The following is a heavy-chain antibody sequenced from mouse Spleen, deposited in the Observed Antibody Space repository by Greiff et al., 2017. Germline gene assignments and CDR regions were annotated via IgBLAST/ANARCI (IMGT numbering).Heavy chain of an antibody. CDR1: GFTFSDYY. J-gene: IGHJ2*01. D-gene: IGHD1-1*02. Sequence: EVQVVESGGGLVQPGGSLKLSCAASGFTFSDYYMYWVRQTPEKRLEWVAYISNGGGSTYYPDTVKGRFTISRDNAKNTLYLQMSRLKSEDTAMYYCARQGGYYFDYWGQGTTLTVSS. CDR3: ARQGGYYFDY. V-gene: IGHV5-12*01. CDR2: ISNGGGST.